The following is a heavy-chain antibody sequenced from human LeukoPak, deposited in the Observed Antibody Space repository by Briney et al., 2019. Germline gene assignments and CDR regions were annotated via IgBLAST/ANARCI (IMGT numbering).Heavy chain of an antibody. V-gene: IGHV3-30*18. CDR1: GFTFSSYG. CDR2: MSYDGSNK. J-gene: IGHJ4*02. CDR3: AKLYCSSTSCHKRAYYFDY. Sequence: PGGSLRLSCAASGFTFSSYGMHWVRQAPGKGLEWVAVMSYDGSNKYYADSVKGRFTISRDNSKNTLYLQMNSLRAEDTAVYYCAKLYCSSTSCHKRAYYFDYWGQGTLVTVSS. D-gene: IGHD2-2*01.